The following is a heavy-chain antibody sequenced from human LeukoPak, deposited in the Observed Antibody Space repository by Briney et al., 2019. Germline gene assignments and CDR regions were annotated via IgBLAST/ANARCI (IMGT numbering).Heavy chain of an antibody. CDR1: GGSISSYY. CDR2: VYYSGST. J-gene: IGHJ4*02. Sequence: SETLSLTCTVSGGSISSYYWSWIRQPPGKGLEWIGYVYYSGSTNYNPSLKSRVTISVDTSKNHFTLKLSSVTAADTAVYSCARSIIGTRSKFDYWGQGTLVTVSS. V-gene: IGHV4-59*08. CDR3: ARSIIGTRSKFDY. D-gene: IGHD1/OR15-1a*01.